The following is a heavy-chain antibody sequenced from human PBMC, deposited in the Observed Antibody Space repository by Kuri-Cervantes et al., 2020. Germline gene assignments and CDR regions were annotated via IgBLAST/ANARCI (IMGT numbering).Heavy chain of an antibody. Sequence: SETLSLTCTVSGGSISSGDYYWSWIRQPPGKGLEWIGYIYYSGSTYYNPSLKSRVTISVDTSKNQFSLKLSSVTAADTAVYYGARGVRDGYNSCFDPWGQGTLVTVSS. D-gene: IGHD5-24*01. CDR3: ARGVRDGYNSCFDP. CDR1: GGSISSGDYY. V-gene: IGHV4-30-4*01. CDR2: IYYSGST. J-gene: IGHJ5*01.